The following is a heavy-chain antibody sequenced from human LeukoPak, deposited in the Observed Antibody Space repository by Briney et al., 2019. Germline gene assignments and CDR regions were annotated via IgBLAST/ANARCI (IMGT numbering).Heavy chain of an antibody. CDR3: AREVATQDYYYYMDV. Sequence: GGSLRLSCAASGFTFSSYWMSWVRQAPGKGLEWVANLKQDESEKYYVDSVKGRFTISRDNGKSSLYLQMNSLRAEDTAVYFCAREVATQDYYYYMDVWGKGTTVTVSS. D-gene: IGHD4-23*01. J-gene: IGHJ6*03. V-gene: IGHV3-7*01. CDR2: LKQDESEK. CDR1: GFTFSSYW.